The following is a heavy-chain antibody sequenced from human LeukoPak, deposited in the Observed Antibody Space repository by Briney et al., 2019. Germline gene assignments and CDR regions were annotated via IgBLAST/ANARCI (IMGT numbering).Heavy chain of an antibody. CDR1: GFTFSSYS. Sequence: GGSLRLSCAASGFTFSSYSMNWVRQAPGKGLEWVSSISSSSSYIYYADSVKGRFTISRDNAKNSLYLQMNSLRAEDTAVYYCASDLVGFGELLSDYWGQGTLVTVSS. J-gene: IGHJ4*02. CDR2: ISSSSSYI. V-gene: IGHV3-21*01. CDR3: ASDLVGFGELLSDY. D-gene: IGHD3-10*01.